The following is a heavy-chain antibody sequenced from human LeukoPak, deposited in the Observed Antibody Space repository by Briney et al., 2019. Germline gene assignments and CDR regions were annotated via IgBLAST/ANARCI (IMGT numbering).Heavy chain of an antibody. CDR3: ARSNVVPAAYDY. D-gene: IGHD2-2*01. CDR1: GFTFSSYS. J-gene: IGHJ4*02. CDR2: ISSSSSYI. V-gene: IGHV3-21*01. Sequence: GGSLRLSCAASGFTFSSYSMNWVRQAPGKGLEWVSSISSSSSYIYYADSVKGRFTISRDNAKNSLYLQMNSLRAEDTAVYYCARSNVVPAAYDYWGQGTLVTVSS.